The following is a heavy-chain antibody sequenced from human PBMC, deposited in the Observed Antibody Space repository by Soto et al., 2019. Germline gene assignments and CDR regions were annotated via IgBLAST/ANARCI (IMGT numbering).Heavy chain of an antibody. CDR3: ARDRRSSSWYGFDAFDI. Sequence: GGSLRLSCASSGFTFISYWMSWVRQAPGKGLEWVANIKQDGSEKYYVDSVKGRFTISRDNAKNSLYLQMNSLRAEDTAVYYCARDRRSSSWYGFDAFDIWGQGTMVTVSS. J-gene: IGHJ3*02. V-gene: IGHV3-7*01. D-gene: IGHD6-13*01. CDR1: GFTFISYW. CDR2: IKQDGSEK.